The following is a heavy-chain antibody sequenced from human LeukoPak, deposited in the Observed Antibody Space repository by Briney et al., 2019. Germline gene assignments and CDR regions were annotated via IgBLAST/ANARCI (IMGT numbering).Heavy chain of an antibody. Sequence: ASVKASCKASGYTFTSYGISWVRQAPGQGLKWMGWISAYNGNTNYAQKLQGRVTMTTDTSTSTAYMELRSLRSDDTAVYYCARGRGGSGPPRWFDPWGQGTLVTVSS. CDR1: GYTFTSYG. CDR3: ARGRGGSGPPRWFDP. J-gene: IGHJ5*02. V-gene: IGHV1-18*01. D-gene: IGHD3-10*01. CDR2: ISAYNGNT.